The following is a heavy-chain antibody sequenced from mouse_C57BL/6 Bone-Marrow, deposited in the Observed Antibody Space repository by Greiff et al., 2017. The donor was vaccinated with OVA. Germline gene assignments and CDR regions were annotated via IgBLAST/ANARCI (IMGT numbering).Heavy chain of an antibody. Sequence: QVQLQQPGTELVKPGASVKLSCKASGYTFTSYWMHWVKQRPGQGLEWIGNIYPSNGGTNYNEKFKGKATLTVDKSSSTAYMQLSSLTSEDSAVYYCARCYHGWSAHWGKGTMVTVSA. CDR3: ARCYHGWSAH. V-gene: IGHV1-53*01. CDR2: IYPSNGGT. J-gene: IGHJ3*01. CDR1: GYTFTSYW. D-gene: IGHD1-2*01.